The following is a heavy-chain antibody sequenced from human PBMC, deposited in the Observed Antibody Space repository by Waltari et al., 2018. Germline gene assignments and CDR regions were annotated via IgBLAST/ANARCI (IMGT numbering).Heavy chain of an antibody. Sequence: QVQLQQWGAGLLKPSETLSLTCAVYGGSFSGYYWSWIRQPPGKGLEWIGEINHSGSTNSNPSLKIRVTISVDTSKNQFSLKLSSVTAADTAVYYCAIPLWLGVDWGQGTLVTVSS. V-gene: IGHV4-34*01. D-gene: IGHD3-10*01. CDR1: GGSFSGYY. CDR2: INHSGST. J-gene: IGHJ4*02. CDR3: AIPLWLGVD.